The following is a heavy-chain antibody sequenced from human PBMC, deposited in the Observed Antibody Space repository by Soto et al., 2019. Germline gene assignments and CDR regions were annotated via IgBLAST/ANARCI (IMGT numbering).Heavy chain of an antibody. V-gene: IGHV3-21*01. D-gene: IGHD2-15*01. CDR3: ARGVAGYYAMDV. CDR2: ISARSTVT. J-gene: IGHJ6*02. CDR1: GFSFHNFA. Sequence: GGSLRLSCVASGFSFHNFAMRWVRQAPGKGLEWVCSISARSTVTYCAGFARGRFTISRDNAKNSLYLQMNSLRAEDTAVYYCARGVAGYYAMDVWGQGTTVTVSS.